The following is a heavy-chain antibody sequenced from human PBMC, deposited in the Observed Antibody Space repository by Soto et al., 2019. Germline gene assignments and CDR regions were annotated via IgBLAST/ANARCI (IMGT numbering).Heavy chain of an antibody. CDR2: ISWNSGSI. CDR1: GFTFDDYA. D-gene: IGHD1-26*01. V-gene: IGHV3-9*01. J-gene: IGHJ4*02. Sequence: GGSLRLSCAASGFTFDDYAMHWVRQAPGKGLEWVSGISWNSGSIGYADSVKGRFTISRDNAKNSLYLQMNSLRAEDTALYYCAKDIVGATASDYWGQGTLATVSS. CDR3: AKDIVGATASDY.